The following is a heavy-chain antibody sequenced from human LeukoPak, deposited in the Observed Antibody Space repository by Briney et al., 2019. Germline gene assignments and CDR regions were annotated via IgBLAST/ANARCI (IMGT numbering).Heavy chain of an antibody. D-gene: IGHD5-12*01. V-gene: IGHV1-69*04. J-gene: IGHJ4*02. CDR1: GGTFTSYT. Sequence: ASVKVSCKASGGTFTSYTFSWVRQAPGHGLEWVGRIIPLLGVANYAQKFQGRVTIIAEKSTSTVYMQLTSLRSEDTAIYYCARDDADSAYAAGDFCGQGTLVTVSS. CDR2: IIPLLGVA. CDR3: ARDDADSAYAAGDF.